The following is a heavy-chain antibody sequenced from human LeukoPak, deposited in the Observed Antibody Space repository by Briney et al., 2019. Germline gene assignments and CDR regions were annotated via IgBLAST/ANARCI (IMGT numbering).Heavy chain of an antibody. CDR2: MNPNSGNT. CDR1: GYTFTSYD. V-gene: IGHV1-8*01. J-gene: IGHJ4*02. CDR3: ARAMTTVTEFDY. Sequence: ASVKVSCKASGYTFTSYDIDWVRQATGQGLEWMGWMNPNSGNTGYAQKFQGRVTMTRNTSISTAYMELSSLRSEDTAVYYCARAMTTVTEFDYRGQGTLVTVSS. D-gene: IGHD4-17*01.